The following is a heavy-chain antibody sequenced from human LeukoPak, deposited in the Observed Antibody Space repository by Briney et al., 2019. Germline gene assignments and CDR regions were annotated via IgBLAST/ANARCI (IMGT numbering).Heavy chain of an antibody. CDR1: GYTFTSYD. CDR3: ARGIVAVAGSWFDP. CDR2: MNPNSGNT. J-gene: IGHJ5*02. D-gene: IGHD6-19*01. V-gene: IGHV1-8*01. Sequence: ASVKVSCKASGYTFTSYDINWVRQATGQGPEWMGWMNPNSGNTGYAQKFQGRVTMTRNTSISTAYMELSSLRSEDTAVYYCARGIVAVAGSWFDPWGQGTLVTVSS.